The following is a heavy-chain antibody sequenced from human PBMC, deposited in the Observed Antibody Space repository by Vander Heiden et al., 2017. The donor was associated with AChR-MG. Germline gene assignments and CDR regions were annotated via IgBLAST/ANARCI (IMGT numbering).Heavy chain of an antibody. Sequence: EVQLLESGGGLVQPGGSLRLSCAASGFPFSSYAMRWVRQAPGKGLEWVSAISGSGGSTDYADSVKGRFTISRDNSKNTLYLQMNSLRAEDTAVYYCAKGPSSSWYVNGMDVWGQGTTVTVSS. D-gene: IGHD6-13*01. J-gene: IGHJ6*02. CDR1: GFPFSSYA. CDR2: ISGSGGST. V-gene: IGHV3-23*01. CDR3: AKGPSSSWYVNGMDV.